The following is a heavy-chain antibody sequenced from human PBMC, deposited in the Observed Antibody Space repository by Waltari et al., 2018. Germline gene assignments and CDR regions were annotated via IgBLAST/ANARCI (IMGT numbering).Heavy chain of an antibody. CDR2: VNGEGRGA. CDR1: GFTFNTYK. D-gene: IGHD1-26*01. CDR3: ARETEWGPDY. Sequence: EVHLVESGGGLVQPGGSLRLSCVASGFTFNTYKMHWVRQAPGKGLVWVSRVNGEGRGAGYADSVQGRFTVSRDNARNRLYLQMNSLRAEDTAVYYCARETEWGPDYWGQGTLVTVSS. J-gene: IGHJ4*02. V-gene: IGHV3-74*01.